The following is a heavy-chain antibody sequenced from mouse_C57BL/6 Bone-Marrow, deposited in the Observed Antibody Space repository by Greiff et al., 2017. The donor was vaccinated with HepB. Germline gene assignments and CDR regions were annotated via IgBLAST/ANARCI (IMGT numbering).Heavy chain of an antibody. V-gene: IGHV1-81*01. D-gene: IGHD1-1*01. Sequence: VQLQQSGAELARPGASVKLSCKASGYTFTSYGISWVKQRTGQGLEWIGEIYPRSGNTYYNEKFKGKATLTADKSSSTAYMELRSLTSEDSAVYFCARSPPYYGSSLDWYFDVWGTGTPVTVSS. J-gene: IGHJ1*03. CDR2: IYPRSGNT. CDR1: GYTFTSYG. CDR3: ARSPPYYGSSLDWYFDV.